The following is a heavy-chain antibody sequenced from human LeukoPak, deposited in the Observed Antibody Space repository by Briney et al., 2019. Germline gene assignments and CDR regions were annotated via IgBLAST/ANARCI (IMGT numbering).Heavy chain of an antibody. Sequence: GGSLRLSCAASGFTFSSYGMRWVRQAPGKGLEWVAVIWYDGSNKYYADSVKGRFTISRDNSKNTLYLQMNSLRAEDTAVYSCAKFWAADLGQLENAFDIWGQGTMVTVSS. V-gene: IGHV3-33*06. CDR3: AKFWAADLGQLENAFDI. D-gene: IGHD6-6*01. CDR1: GFTFSSYG. CDR2: IWYDGSNK. J-gene: IGHJ3*02.